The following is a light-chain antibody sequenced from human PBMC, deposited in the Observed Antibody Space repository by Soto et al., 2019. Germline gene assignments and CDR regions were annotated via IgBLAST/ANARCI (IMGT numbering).Light chain of an antibody. V-gene: IGKV4-1*01. Sequence: DIVMTQSPDSLAVSLGERATINCKSSQSILSSSDNKDYLAWYQQKPGQPPKLLIYWASTRESGVPDRFSGSGSGTDFTLTISSLHAEDVAVYYCHHYYSAPLTFGQGTKVEIK. J-gene: IGKJ1*01. CDR1: QSILSSSDNKDY. CDR3: HHYYSAPLT. CDR2: WAS.